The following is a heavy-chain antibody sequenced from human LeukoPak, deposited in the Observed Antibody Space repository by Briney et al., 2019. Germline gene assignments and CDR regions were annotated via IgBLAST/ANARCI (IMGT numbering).Heavy chain of an antibody. V-gene: IGHV4-59*10. CDR2: IYTSGST. Sequence: PSETLSLTCAVYGGSFSGYYWSWIRQPAGKGLEWIGRIYTSGSTNYNPSLKSRVTISVDTSKNQFSLKLSSVTAADTAVYYCASRKLGNDYWGQGTLVTVSS. D-gene: IGHD7-27*01. CDR3: ASRKLGNDY. CDR1: GGSFSGYY. J-gene: IGHJ4*02.